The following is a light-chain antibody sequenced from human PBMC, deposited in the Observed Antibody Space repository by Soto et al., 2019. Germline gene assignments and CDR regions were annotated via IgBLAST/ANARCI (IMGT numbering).Light chain of an antibody. CDR2: SAS. Sequence: EIVMTQSPATLSVSPGERATLSCRASQSVSSNLAWYQQKPGQAPRLLIYSASTRATGIPARFSGSGSGTEFTLTISSLQSEDFAVYYCQHQGTFGQGTKLEIK. V-gene: IGKV3-15*01. CDR3: QHQGT. J-gene: IGKJ2*01. CDR1: QSVSSN.